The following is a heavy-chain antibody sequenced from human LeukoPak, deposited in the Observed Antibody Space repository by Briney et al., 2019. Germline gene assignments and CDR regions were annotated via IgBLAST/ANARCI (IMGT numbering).Heavy chain of an antibody. Sequence: GGSLSLSCAASGFTFSSYAMSWVRQAPGKGLEWVSSVSGSGGYTYYAGSVKGRFTISRDNSKNTLYLQMNSLRAEDTAIYYCAKDRPNYYDSSGHYYRRDGDYWGQGTLVTVSA. D-gene: IGHD3-22*01. V-gene: IGHV3-23*01. CDR2: VSGSGGYT. CDR3: AKDRPNYYDSSGHYYRRDGDY. CDR1: GFTFSSYA. J-gene: IGHJ4*02.